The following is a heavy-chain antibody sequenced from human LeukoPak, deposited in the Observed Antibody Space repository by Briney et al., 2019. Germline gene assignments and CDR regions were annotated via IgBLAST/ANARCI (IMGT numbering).Heavy chain of an antibody. J-gene: IGHJ6*02. V-gene: IGHV4-59*08. CDR1: GGSISSYY. CDR3: ATSRLGSAPSMDV. CDR2: IYYSGST. D-gene: IGHD6-25*01. Sequence: SETLSLTCTVPGGSISSYYWSWIRQPPGKGLEWIGYIYYSGSTTYNPSLKSRVTISVDTSKNQFSLKLSSVTAADTAAYYCATSRLGSAPSMDVWGQRNTVTVSS.